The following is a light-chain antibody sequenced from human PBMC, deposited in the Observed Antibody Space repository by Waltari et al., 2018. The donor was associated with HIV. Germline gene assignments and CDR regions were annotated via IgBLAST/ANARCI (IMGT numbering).Light chain of an antibody. CDR1: QILRHLDGFDY. J-gene: IGKJ4*01. CDR2: LGS. V-gene: IGKV2-28*01. Sequence: EIGMTQSRVSLPGTPVEPAAISCRSSQILRHLDGFDYMDWYLQKPGQSPQLLFYLGSNRDSGVPGMFGGDGSDPHFTLRISRVEAEDVGIYYCMQALQAPPATFVGGTRVEI. CDR3: MQALQAPPAT.